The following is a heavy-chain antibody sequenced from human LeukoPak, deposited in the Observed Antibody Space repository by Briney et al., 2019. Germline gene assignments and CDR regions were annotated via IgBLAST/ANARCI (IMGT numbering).Heavy chain of an antibody. CDR1: GGSISSSNW. J-gene: IGHJ4*02. V-gene: IGHV4-4*02. CDR2: IYHSGST. Sequence: PSETLSLTCAVSGGSISSSNWWSWVRRPPGKGLEWIGEIYHSGSTNYNPSLKSRVTISVDKSKNQFSLKLSSVTAADTAVYYCARTSLVATIGYFDYWGQGTLVTVSS. CDR3: ARTSLVATIGYFDY. D-gene: IGHD5-12*01.